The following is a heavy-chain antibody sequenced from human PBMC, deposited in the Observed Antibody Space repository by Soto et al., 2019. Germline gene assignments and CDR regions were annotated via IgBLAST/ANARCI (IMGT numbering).Heavy chain of an antibody. CDR2: ISLYSDGT. J-gene: IGHJ5*02. CDR1: GYTFSNYG. CDR3: ARDNSVAAEGSWWFDT. Sequence: ASVNVSCKTSGYTFSNYGITWVRQAPGQPLEWLGWISLYSDGTNYAQKFQGRVSMTTDTSTTTDYMELSSLRSDDTAVYFCARDNSVAAEGSWWFDTWGQGTLVTVSS. V-gene: IGHV1-18*01. D-gene: IGHD6-13*01.